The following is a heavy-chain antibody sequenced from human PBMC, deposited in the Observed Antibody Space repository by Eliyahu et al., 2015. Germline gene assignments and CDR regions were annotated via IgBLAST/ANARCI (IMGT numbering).Heavy chain of an antibody. Sequence: EVRLVESGGGLVQPGGSXRLSCAASGFSFSSFEMNWVRQAPGKGLEWVAYMSSSGNRVNYADSVKGRFTISRDNAKDSLFLQMSSLRVEDTAVYYCVRGLTSDWKNXDSWGQGTPVTVSS. J-gene: IGHJ4*02. CDR1: GFSFSSFE. CDR3: VRGLTSDWKNXDS. CDR2: MSSSGNRV. D-gene: IGHD6-19*01. V-gene: IGHV3-48*03.